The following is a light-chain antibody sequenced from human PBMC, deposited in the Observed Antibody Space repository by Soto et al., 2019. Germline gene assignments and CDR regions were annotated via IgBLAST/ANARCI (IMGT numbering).Light chain of an antibody. J-gene: IGLJ3*02. CDR2: EVS. Sequence: QSALTQPASVSGSPGQSITIYCTGTSSDVGGYNYVSWYQQHPGKAPKLMIYEVSNRPSGVSNRFSGSKSGNTASLTISGLQAEYEADYYCSSYTSSSTWVFVGGTKLTVL. V-gene: IGLV2-14*01. CDR1: SSDVGGYNY. CDR3: SSYTSSSTWV.